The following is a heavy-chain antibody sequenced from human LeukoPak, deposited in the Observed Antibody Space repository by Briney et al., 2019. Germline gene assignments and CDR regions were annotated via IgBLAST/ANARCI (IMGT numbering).Heavy chain of an antibody. CDR3: ARGRGTGIQLWKRGYYYMDV. CDR1: GGSFSGYY. V-gene: IGHV4-34*01. CDR2: INHSGST. Sequence: SETLSLTCAVYGGSFSGYYWSWIRQPPGKGLEWIGEINHSGSTIYNPSFKSRVTISVDTSKNQFSLKLSSVTAADTAVYYCARGRGTGIQLWKRGYYYMDVWGKGTTVTVSS. J-gene: IGHJ6*03. D-gene: IGHD5-18*01.